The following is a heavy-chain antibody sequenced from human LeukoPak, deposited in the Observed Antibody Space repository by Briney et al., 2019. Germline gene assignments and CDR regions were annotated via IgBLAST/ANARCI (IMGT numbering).Heavy chain of an antibody. V-gene: IGHV3-21*01. CDR1: GFTYDDYG. Sequence: PGGSLRLSCVASGFTYDDYGMSWVRQAPGKGLEWVSSISSSSSYIYYADSVKGRFTISRDNAKNSLYLQMNSLRAEDTAVYYCARGEYSSSSAEYFQHWGQGTLVTVSS. J-gene: IGHJ1*01. CDR2: ISSSSSYI. CDR3: ARGEYSSSSAEYFQH. D-gene: IGHD6-6*01.